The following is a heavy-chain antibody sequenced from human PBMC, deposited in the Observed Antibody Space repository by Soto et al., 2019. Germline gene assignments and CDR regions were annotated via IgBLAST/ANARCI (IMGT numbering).Heavy chain of an antibody. V-gene: IGHV3-23*01. CDR3: VLWPPSYFDY. CDR1: GFTFSSYA. Sequence: EVQLLESGGGLVQPGGSLRLSCVASGFTFSSYAMSWVRQAPGKGLEWVSAISGSGGITYYADSVKGRFTISRDNSKATLYLQMTSLSAADTAVYYSVLWPPSYFDYWGQGTLVTVAS. CDR2: ISGSGGIT. J-gene: IGHJ4*02. D-gene: IGHD2-21*01.